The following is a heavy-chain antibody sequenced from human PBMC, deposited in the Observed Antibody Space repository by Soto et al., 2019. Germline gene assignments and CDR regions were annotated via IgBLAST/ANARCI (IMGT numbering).Heavy chain of an antibody. CDR3: ARDFTGYSMYV. V-gene: IGHV3-48*03. Sequence: GGSLRLSCAASGFTFISYEMNWVRQAPGKGLEWVSYITSNGNIIYYADSVKGRFTISRNNAKNSLYLQMNSLRAEDTAVYYCARDFTGYSMYVWGQGTTVTVS. CDR1: GFTFISYE. J-gene: IGHJ6*02. D-gene: IGHD2-2*02. CDR2: ITSNGNII.